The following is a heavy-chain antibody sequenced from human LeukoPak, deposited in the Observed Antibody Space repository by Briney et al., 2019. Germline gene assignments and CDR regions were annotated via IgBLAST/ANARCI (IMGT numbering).Heavy chain of an antibody. CDR1: GYTFTSYD. J-gene: IGHJ5*02. Sequence: GASVKVSCKASGYTFTSYDINWVRQATGQGLEWMGWMNPNTGNTDYAQKFQGRVTMTRNTSISTAYMELSSLRSEDTAIYYCARGVIWYHVGELSFTNWFDPWGQGTLVTVSS. CDR3: ARGVIWYHVGELSFTNWFDP. D-gene: IGHD3-16*02. CDR2: MNPNTGNT. V-gene: IGHV1-8*01.